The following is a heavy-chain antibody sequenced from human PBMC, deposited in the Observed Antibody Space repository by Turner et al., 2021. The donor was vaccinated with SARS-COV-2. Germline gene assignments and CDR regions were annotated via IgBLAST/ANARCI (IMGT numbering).Heavy chain of an antibody. Sequence: LQLQESGPGLVKPSGTLSLTFTVSGGSISSSTYYLGWIRQPPGKGLEWIGSIYYSGSTYYNVSLKSRVTIPVDTSKNQSSLKLSSVTAADTAVYYCARQSEWELVGGMDAFDIWGQGTMVTVSS. CDR2: IYYSGST. D-gene: IGHD1-26*01. CDR1: GGSISSSTYY. V-gene: IGHV4-39*01. J-gene: IGHJ3*02. CDR3: ARQSEWELVGGMDAFDI.